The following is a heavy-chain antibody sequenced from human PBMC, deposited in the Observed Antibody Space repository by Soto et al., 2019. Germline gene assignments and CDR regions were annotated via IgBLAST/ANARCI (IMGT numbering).Heavy chain of an antibody. CDR1: GFTFSSYG. CDR2: ITCDGSNK. J-gene: IGHJ3*02. CDR3: AKIGYDYGDYFLFRPSLDDAFDI. V-gene: IGHV3-30*18. Sequence: QVQLVESGGGVVQPGRSLRLSCAASGFTFSSYGMHWVRQAPGKGLEWVADITCDGSNKDYADSVKGRFTISRDNSKNILYLQMNHLRAEDTAVSYCAKIGYDYGDYFLFRPSLDDAFDICGQGIMVTVSS. D-gene: IGHD4-17*01.